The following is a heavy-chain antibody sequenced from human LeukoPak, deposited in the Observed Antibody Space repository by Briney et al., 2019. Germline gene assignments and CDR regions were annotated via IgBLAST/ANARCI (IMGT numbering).Heavy chain of an antibody. CDR3: ATGRTYYYDSSGQYFDY. CDR2: ISAYNGNT. J-gene: IGHJ4*02. D-gene: IGHD3-22*01. CDR1: GYTFTSYG. V-gene: IGHV1-18*01. Sequence: ASVKVSCKASGYTFTSYGISWVRQAPGQGLEWMGWISAYNGNTNYAQKLQGRVTMTTDTSTSTAYMELRSLRSEDTAVYYCATGRTYYYDSSGQYFDYWGQGTLVTVSS.